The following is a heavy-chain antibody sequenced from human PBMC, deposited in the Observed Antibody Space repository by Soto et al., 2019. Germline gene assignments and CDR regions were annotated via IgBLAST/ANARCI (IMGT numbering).Heavy chain of an antibody. J-gene: IGHJ6*02. V-gene: IGHV3-23*01. CDR3: AKEGGRRHSTFVRAYYYGLDV. Sequence: PGGSLRLSCVASGLNFSNSAMTWVSQAPGKGLEWVSTIDVSGGGKYYADSVKGRFTISRDNSKKTLSLQMTSLRAEDTALYYCAKEGGRRHSTFVRAYYYGLDVFGQGTTVTVSS. D-gene: IGHD3-16*01. CDR1: GLNFSNSA. CDR2: IDVSGGGK.